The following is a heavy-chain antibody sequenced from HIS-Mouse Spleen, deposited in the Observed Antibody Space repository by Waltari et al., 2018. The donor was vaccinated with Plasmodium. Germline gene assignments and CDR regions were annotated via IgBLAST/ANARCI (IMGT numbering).Heavy chain of an antibody. CDR2: ISSSSSYI. CDR3: ARPSLAQYFDL. J-gene: IGHJ2*01. Sequence: EVQLVESGGGLVKPGGSLRLSCAASGFTFSSHRLNWLRQAPGKGLEWVSSISSSSSYIYYADSVKGRFTISRDNAKNSLYLQMNSLRAEDTAVYYCARPSLAQYFDLWGRGTLVTVSS. V-gene: IGHV3-21*01. CDR1: GFTFSSHR. D-gene: IGHD5-12*01.